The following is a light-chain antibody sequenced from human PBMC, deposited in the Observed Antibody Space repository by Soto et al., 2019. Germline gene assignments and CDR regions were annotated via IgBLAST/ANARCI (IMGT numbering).Light chain of an antibody. Sequence: DIVLIQSPDSLAVSLGERATINCKSSQSVFYASNNRDYFGGYQQKPGQSPKLLIYWASTRASGVPDRFSGSGSGTDFTLTINGLQAEDSAIYYCQQYYGTPRTFGQGTKVEVK. J-gene: IGKJ1*01. V-gene: IGKV4-1*01. CDR2: WAS. CDR3: QQYYGTPRT. CDR1: QSVFYASNNRDY.